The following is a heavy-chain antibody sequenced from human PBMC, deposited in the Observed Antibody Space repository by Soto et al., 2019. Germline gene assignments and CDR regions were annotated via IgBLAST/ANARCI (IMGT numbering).Heavy chain of an antibody. V-gene: IGHV1-3*01. CDR1: GYTFTSYA. Sequence: ASVKVSCKASGYTFTSYAMHWVRQPPGQRLEWMGWINAGNGNTKYSQKFQGRVTITRDTSASTAYMELSSLRSEDTAVYYCARASNYDFWSGYHQAYYYYGMDVWGQGTTVTVSS. J-gene: IGHJ6*02. D-gene: IGHD3-3*01. CDR3: ARASNYDFWSGYHQAYYYYGMDV. CDR2: INAGNGNT.